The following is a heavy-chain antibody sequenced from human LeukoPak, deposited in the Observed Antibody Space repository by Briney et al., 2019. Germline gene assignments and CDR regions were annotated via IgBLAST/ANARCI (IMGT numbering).Heavy chain of an antibody. J-gene: IGHJ5*02. Sequence: PSETLSLTCAVYGGSFSGYYWSWIRQPPGKGLEWIGEINHSGSTNYNPSLKSRVTISVDTSKNQFSLKLSSVTAADTAVYYCARSGVPAAIQGFDPWGQGTLVTVSS. D-gene: IGHD2-2*02. CDR3: ARSGVPAAIQGFDP. V-gene: IGHV4-34*01. CDR1: GGSFSGYY. CDR2: INHSGST.